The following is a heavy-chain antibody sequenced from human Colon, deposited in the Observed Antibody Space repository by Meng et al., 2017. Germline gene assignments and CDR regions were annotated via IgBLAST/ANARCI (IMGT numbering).Heavy chain of an antibody. Sequence: GESLKISCAASGFNFNSYPMSWARQAPGKGLEWVSSVDETGNTFYAESVKGRCTISRDNLKNILYLQMNSLRAEDTAVYYCAKGGISTSGLVYWGHGTLVTVSS. V-gene: IGHV3-23*05. CDR2: VDETGNT. CDR1: GFNFNSYP. CDR3: AKGGISTSGLVY. J-gene: IGHJ4*01. D-gene: IGHD2-15*01.